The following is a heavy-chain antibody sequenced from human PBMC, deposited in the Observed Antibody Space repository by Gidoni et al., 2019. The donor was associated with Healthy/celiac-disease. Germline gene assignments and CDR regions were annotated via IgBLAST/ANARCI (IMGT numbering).Heavy chain of an antibody. CDR2: IYPGDSDT. CDR1: GYSFTSYW. J-gene: IGHJ4*02. CDR3: ARLRDGYKIRGYYFDY. V-gene: IGHV5-51*01. Sequence: GYSFTSYWIGWVRQMPGKGLEWMGIIYPGDSDTRYSPSFQGQVTISADKSISTAYLQWSSLKASDTAMYYCARLRDGYKIRGYYFDYWGQGTLVTVSS. D-gene: IGHD3-10*01.